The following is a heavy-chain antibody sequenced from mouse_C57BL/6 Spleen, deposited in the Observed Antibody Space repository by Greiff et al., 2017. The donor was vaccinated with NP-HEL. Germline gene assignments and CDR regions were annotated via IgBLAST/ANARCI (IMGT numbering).Heavy chain of an antibody. V-gene: IGHV3-1*01. J-gene: IGHJ4*01. CDR2: ISYSGST. D-gene: IGHD1-3*01. CDR3: ARARKEGFMDY. CDR1: GYSITSGYD. Sequence: EVKVVESGPGMVKPSQSLSLTCTVTGYSITSGYDWHWIRHFPGNKLEWMGYISYSGSTNYNPSLKSRISITHDTSKNHFFLKLNSVTTEDTATYYCARARKEGFMDYWGQGTSVTVSS.